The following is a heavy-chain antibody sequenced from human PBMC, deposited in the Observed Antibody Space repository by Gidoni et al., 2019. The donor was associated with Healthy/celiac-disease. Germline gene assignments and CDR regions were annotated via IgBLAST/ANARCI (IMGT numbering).Heavy chain of an antibody. D-gene: IGHD3-9*01. Sequence: QLPLQASGPGLTQPSETVSLTCTVSGCPISSSSYYWGGIRQPPGKGLEGIGSIYYSGSTYYNPSLKSRVTISVDTSKNQFSLKLSSVTAADTAVYYCARLEYFDWLLNFDYWGQGTLVTVSS. V-gene: IGHV4-39*01. CDR2: IYYSGST. J-gene: IGHJ4*02. CDR1: GCPISSSSYY. CDR3: ARLEYFDWLLNFDY.